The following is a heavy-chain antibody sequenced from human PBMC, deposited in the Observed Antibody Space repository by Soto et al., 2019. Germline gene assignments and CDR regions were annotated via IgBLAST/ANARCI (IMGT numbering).Heavy chain of an antibody. CDR3: AKGLVQLERFYYYYGMDV. Sequence: QVQLVESGGGVVQPGRSLRLSCAASGFTFSSYGMHWVRQAPGKGLEWVAVISYDGSNKYYADSVKGRFTISRDNSKNALYLQMNRLRAEDTAVYYFAKGLVQLERFYYYYGMDVWGQGTTVTVSS. CDR2: ISYDGSNK. V-gene: IGHV3-30*18. CDR1: GFTFSSYG. D-gene: IGHD1-1*01. J-gene: IGHJ6*02.